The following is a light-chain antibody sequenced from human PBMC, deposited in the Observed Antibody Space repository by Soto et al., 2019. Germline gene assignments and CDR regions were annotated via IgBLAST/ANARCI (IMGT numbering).Light chain of an antibody. J-gene: IGKJ2*01. CDR3: LQHVSSGYT. Sequence: EIVLTQSPGTLSLSPGERVTLSCRASQSVNYNALAWFIQKPGQAPRLLIHATSARAAGIPDRFSGSGSGTDFTLAISRLEPEDFSVYYCLQHVSSGYTFGQGTKMEIK. CDR1: QSVNYNA. CDR2: ATS. V-gene: IGKV3-20*01.